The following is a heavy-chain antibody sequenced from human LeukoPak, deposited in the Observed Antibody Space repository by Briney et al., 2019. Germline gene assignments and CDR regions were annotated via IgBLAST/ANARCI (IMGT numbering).Heavy chain of an antibody. D-gene: IGHD4-17*01. V-gene: IGHV3-23*01. CDR1: GFTFTSYS. CDR2: ISGSGGST. CDR3: AKVGGMTTVTSAWDD. Sequence: GGSLRLSCAASGFTFTSYSMNWVRQAPGKGLEWVSAISGSGGSTYYADSVKGRFTISRDNSKNTLYLQMNSLRAEDTAVYYCAKVGGMTTVTSAWDDWGQGTLVTVSS. J-gene: IGHJ4*02.